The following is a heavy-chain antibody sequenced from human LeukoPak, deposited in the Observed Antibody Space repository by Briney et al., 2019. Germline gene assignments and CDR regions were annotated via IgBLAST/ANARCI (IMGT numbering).Heavy chain of an antibody. V-gene: IGHV4-34*01. CDR3: ASDWSLGY. CDR1: GGAFSGYY. Sequence: KPSETLSPTCAVYGGAFSGYYWSWIRQPPGKGLEWIGEINHSGNTNYNPSPKSRVPISVRTSQNQFSPNLSPVTPPDTAVVSFASDWSLGYWGQGTLVTVSS. D-gene: IGHD3-9*01. J-gene: IGHJ4*02. CDR2: INHSGNT.